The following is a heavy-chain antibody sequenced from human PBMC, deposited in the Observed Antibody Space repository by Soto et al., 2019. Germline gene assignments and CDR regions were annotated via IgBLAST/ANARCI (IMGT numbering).Heavy chain of an antibody. V-gene: IGHV4-59*08. CDR1: GTSISSYY. CDR2: IYYTGST. Sequence: QAQLQESGPGLATPSDTLSLTCTVSGTSISSYYWTLIRQPPGKGLEWIGYIYYTGSTNYKPSLKSRVTISLDTSKNQFSQKLSSVTAADTAVSYCRGQLGSRYPKDIWGQGTMVTVSS. J-gene: IGHJ3*02. CDR3: RGQLGSRYPKDI. D-gene: IGHD7-27*01.